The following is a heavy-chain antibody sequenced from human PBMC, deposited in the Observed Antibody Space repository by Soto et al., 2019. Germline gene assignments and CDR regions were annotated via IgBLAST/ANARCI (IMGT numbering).Heavy chain of an antibody. CDR2: IYYSGST. CDR3: ARSYGALFDY. V-gene: IGHV4-59*08. J-gene: IGHJ4*02. D-gene: IGHD4-17*01. Sequence: QVQLQESGPGLVKPSETLSLTCTFSGGSISSYYWSWIRQPPGKGLEWIGYIYYSGSTNYNPSLKSRVLLSVDTSNIPFSLKMSSVTASDPAVYYCARSYGALFDYWGQGTLVTVSS. CDR1: GGSISSYY.